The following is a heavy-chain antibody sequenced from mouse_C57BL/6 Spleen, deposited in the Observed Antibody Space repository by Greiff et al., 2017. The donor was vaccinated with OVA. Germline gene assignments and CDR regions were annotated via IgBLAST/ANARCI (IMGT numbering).Heavy chain of an antibody. CDR3: ARHGYYDYFDY. Sequence: QVQLQQPGAELVKPGASVKLSCKASGYTFTSYWMHWVKQRPGRGLEWIGRIAPNSGGTKYNEKFKSKATLTVDKASSTAYMQLSSLASEDSAVDYCARHGYYDYFDYWGQGTTLTVSS. D-gene: IGHD2-3*01. V-gene: IGHV1-72*01. J-gene: IGHJ2*01. CDR1: GYTFTSYW. CDR2: IAPNSGGT.